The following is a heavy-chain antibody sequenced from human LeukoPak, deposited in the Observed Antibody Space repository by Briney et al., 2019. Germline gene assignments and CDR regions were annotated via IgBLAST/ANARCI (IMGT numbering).Heavy chain of an antibody. CDR2: IYTSGDA. D-gene: IGHD4-17*01. Sequence: SETLSLTCTVSGGFIGRYYWSWIRQPAEKGLEWIGRIYTSGDAKYNPSLESRVTMSVDTSKNQFSLKLTSVTAADTAIYYCARYGDPNYHFDYWGQGTLVTVSS. CDR1: GGFIGRYY. CDR3: ARYGDPNYHFDY. J-gene: IGHJ4*02. V-gene: IGHV4-4*07.